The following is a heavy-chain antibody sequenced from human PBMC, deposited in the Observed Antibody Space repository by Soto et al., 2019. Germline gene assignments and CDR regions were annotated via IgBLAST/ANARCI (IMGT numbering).Heavy chain of an antibody. J-gene: IGHJ4*02. Sequence: QITLKESGPTLVKPTQTLTLTCTFSGFSLSTTRVAVGWIRQPPGKALEWLALIYWDEDKRYSPFLKSRLTITKATSKNQVVLTMTNMDPVDTATYYCAHSVVAGLGYYFDYWGQGTLVTVSS. CDR2: IYWDEDK. D-gene: IGHD6-19*01. V-gene: IGHV2-5*02. CDR3: AHSVVAGLGYYFDY. CDR1: GFSLSTTRVA.